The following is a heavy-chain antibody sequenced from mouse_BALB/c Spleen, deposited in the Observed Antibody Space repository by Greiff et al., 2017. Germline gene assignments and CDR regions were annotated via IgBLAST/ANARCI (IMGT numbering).Heavy chain of an antibody. CDR3: ARGATVEDAMDY. CDR2: INPYNGAT. Sequence: EVKLQESGPELVKPGASVKISCKASGYSFTGYYMHWVKQSHVKSLEWIGRINPYNGATSYNQNFKDKASLTVDKSSSTAYMELHSLTSEDSAVYYCARGATVEDAMDYWGQGTSVTVSS. J-gene: IGHJ4*01. V-gene: IGHV1-31*01. D-gene: IGHD1-1*01. CDR1: GYSFTGYY.